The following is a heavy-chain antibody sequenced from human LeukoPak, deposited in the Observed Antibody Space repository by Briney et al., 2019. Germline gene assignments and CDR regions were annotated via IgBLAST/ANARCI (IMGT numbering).Heavy chain of an antibody. CDR1: GFTFSSYW. CDR2: VSSDGSIT. D-gene: IGHD3-3*01. Sequence: GGSLRLSCAASGFTFSSYWMHWVRQAPGKGLVWVSRVSSDGSITDYTDSVRGRFTIYRDNAKNTLYLQMNSLRAEDTAMYYCVRAVGGNDGRTFGYWAQGTLVTVSS. V-gene: IGHV3-74*01. J-gene: IGHJ4*02. CDR3: VRAVGGNDGRTFGY.